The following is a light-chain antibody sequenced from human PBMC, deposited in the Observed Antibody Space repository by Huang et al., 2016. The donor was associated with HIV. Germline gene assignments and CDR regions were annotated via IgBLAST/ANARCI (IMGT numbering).Light chain of an antibody. CDR2: EVS. CDR1: QSLLYTDGKTY. V-gene: IGKV2-29*02. J-gene: IGKJ2*01. Sequence: DIVMTQTPLSLSVTPGQPASISCNSSQSLLYTDGKTYLYWYLQKPGRSPQLLIYEVSSRCSEVPDRFSGSGSGTHFTLKISRVEAEDVGVYYCMQGLHLPYTFGQGAKLEIK. CDR3: MQGLHLPYT.